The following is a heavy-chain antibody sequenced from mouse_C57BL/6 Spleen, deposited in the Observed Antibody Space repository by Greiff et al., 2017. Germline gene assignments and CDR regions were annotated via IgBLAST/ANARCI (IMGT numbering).Heavy chain of an antibody. V-gene: IGHV5-9-1*02. CDR1: GFTFSSYA. CDR2: ISSGGDYI. D-gene: IGHD2-4*01. J-gene: IGHJ2*01. CDR3: TRDYPYFDY. Sequence: DVMLVESGEGLVKPGGSLKLSCAASGFTFSSYAMSWVRQTPEKRLEWVAYISSGGDYIYYADTVKGRFTISRDNARNTLYLQMSSLKSEDTAMYYCTRDYPYFDYWGQGTTLTVSS.